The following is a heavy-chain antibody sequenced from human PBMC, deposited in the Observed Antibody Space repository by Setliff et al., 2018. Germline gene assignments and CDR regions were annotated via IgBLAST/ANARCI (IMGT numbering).Heavy chain of an antibody. V-gene: IGHV4-4*02. Sequence: SETLSLTCAVSGGSISSSNWWSWVRQPPGKGLEWIGEIYHSGSTNYNPSLKSRVTISVDKSKNQFSLKLSSVTAADTAEYYCARGLFDSSGYRGTTDAFDIWGQGTMVTVSS. D-gene: IGHD3-22*01. CDR2: IYHSGST. CDR3: ARGLFDSSGYRGTTDAFDI. J-gene: IGHJ3*02. CDR1: GGSISSSNW.